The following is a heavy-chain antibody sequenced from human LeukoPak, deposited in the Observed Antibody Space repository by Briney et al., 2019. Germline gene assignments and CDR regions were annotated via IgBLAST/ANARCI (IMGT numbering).Heavy chain of an antibody. Sequence: GGSLRLSCAASGFTFSSYGMHWVRQAPGKGLEWVAVVSYDGSNKYYADSVKGRFTISRDNSKNTLYLQMNNLRAEDTAVYYCAKAARSSVAGFFFDLWGRGTLVTVSS. CDR1: GFTFSSYG. J-gene: IGHJ2*01. V-gene: IGHV3-30*18. D-gene: IGHD6-19*01. CDR3: AKAARSSVAGFFFDL. CDR2: VSYDGSNK.